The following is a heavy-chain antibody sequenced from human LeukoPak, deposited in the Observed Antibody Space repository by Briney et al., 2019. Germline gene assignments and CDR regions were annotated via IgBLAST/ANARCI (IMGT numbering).Heavy chain of an antibody. D-gene: IGHD6-19*01. CDR3: ARLVSGWSFASWFDP. V-gene: IGHV4-59*08. CDR2: IYYSGST. Sequence: SETLSLTCTVSGGSISSYYWSWIRQPPGKGLEWIGYIYYSGSTNYNPSLKSRVTISVDKSKNQFSLKLSSVTAADTAVYYCARLVSGWSFASWFDPWGQGTLVTVSS. J-gene: IGHJ5*02. CDR1: GGSISSYY.